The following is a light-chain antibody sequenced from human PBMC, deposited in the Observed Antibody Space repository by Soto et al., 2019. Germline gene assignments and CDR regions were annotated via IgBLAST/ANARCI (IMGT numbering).Light chain of an antibody. V-gene: IGKV1-8*01. CDR1: QDISSY. Sequence: AIRMTQSPSSFSASTGDRVTITCRASQDISSYLAWYQQKVGKAPKLLIYAAATLQRGAVSRFSGSGPGTDFILSISRLPSEDFATHYCQQSSRYPSTFRQETKLEI. CDR2: AAA. CDR3: QQSSRYPST. J-gene: IGKJ2*01.